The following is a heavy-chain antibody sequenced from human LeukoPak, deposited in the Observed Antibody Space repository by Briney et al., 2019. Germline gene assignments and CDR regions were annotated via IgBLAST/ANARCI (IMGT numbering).Heavy chain of an antibody. CDR3: ARDYGRSRDYGMDV. D-gene: IGHD3-10*01. V-gene: IGHV3-74*01. CDR2: INSDGSST. Sequence: PWGSLRLSCAASGFTFSSYWMHWVRQAPGKGLVWVSRINSDGSSTTYADSVKGRFTISRDNAKNTLYLQMNSLRAEDTAVYFCARDYGRSRDYGMDVWGQGTTVTVSS. CDR1: GFTFSSYW. J-gene: IGHJ6*02.